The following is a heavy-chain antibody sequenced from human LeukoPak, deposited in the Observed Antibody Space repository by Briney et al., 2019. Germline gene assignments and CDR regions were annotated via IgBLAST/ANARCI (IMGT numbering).Heavy chain of an antibody. CDR3: ARQPVAGTFDP. J-gene: IGHJ5*02. D-gene: IGHD6-19*01. CDR2: IYPGDSDN. V-gene: IGHV5-51*01. Sequence: GESLKISWKGSGYRFTTYWIGWVRQMPGKGLEWMGIIYPGDSDNRYSPSFQGQVTISADKSISTAYLQWTSLKVSDTAIYYCARQPVAGTFDPWGQGTLVTVSS. CDR1: GYRFTTYW.